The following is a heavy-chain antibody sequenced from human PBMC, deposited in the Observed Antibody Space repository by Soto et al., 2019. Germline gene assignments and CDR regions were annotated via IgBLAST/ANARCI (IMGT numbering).Heavy chain of an antibody. V-gene: IGHV4-59*01. D-gene: IGHD4-17*01. CDR2: IYYSGST. J-gene: IGHJ3*02. CDR1: GGSISSYY. CDR3: ARERNYGDYEGAFDI. Sequence: SETLSLTCTVSGGSISSYYWSWIRQPPGKGLEWIGYIYYSGSTNYSPSLKSRVTISVDTSKNQFSLKLSSVTAADTAVYYCARERNYGDYEGAFDIWGQGTMVTVSS.